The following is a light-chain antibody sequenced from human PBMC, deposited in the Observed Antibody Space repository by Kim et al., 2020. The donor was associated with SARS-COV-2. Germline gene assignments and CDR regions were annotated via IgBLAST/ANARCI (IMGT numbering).Light chain of an antibody. J-gene: IGLJ1*01. Sequence: SSELTQDPAVSVALGQTVRITCQGDSLRSYFANWYQQKPRQAPVLVIYGKNNRPSGIPDRFSGSNSGNTASLTITGAQAEDEADYYCNSRDSSGLYVFGT. CDR2: GKN. V-gene: IGLV3-19*01. CDR1: SLRSYF. CDR3: NSRDSSGLYV.